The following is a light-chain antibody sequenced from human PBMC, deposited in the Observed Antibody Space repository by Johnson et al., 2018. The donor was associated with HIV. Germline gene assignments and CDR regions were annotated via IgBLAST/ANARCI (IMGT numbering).Light chain of an antibody. CDR2: EST. CDR3: GTWDSSLSAGGV. V-gene: IGLV1-51*02. Sequence: QSVLTQPPSVSATPGQKVTISCSGSSSNIENNYVSWYQQLPETAPKLLIYESTNRPSGIPDRFSGSKSGTSATLGITGLQTGDEADYYCGTWDSSLSAGGVVGTGTKVTVL. CDR1: SSNIENNY. J-gene: IGLJ1*01.